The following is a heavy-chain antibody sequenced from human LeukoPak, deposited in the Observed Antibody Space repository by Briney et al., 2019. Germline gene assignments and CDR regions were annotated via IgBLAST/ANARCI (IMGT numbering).Heavy chain of an antibody. D-gene: IGHD3-22*01. CDR3: AKDIVVVITTYAFDI. J-gene: IGHJ3*02. CDR1: GFTFDDYA. Sequence: GGSLRLSCAASGFTFDDYAMHWVRQAPGKGLEWVSGISWNSGSIAYADSVKGRFTISRDNAKNSLYLQMNSLRAEDTALYYCAKDIVVVITTYAFDIWGQGTMVTVSS. CDR2: ISWNSGSI. V-gene: IGHV3-9*01.